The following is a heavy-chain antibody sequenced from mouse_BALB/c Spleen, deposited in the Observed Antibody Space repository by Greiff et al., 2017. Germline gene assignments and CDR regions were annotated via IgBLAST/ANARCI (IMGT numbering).Heavy chain of an antibody. CDR3: ARGWLPYYFDY. CDR1: GFTFSSYT. V-gene: IGHV5-9*03. CDR2: ISSGGGNT. J-gene: IGHJ2*01. Sequence: EVKVVESGGGLVKPGGSLKLSCAASGFTFSSYTMSWVRQTPEKRLEWVATISSGGGNTYYPDSVKGRFTISRDNAKNNLYLQMSSLRSEDTALYYCARGWLPYYFDYWGQGTTLTVSS. D-gene: IGHD2-3*01.